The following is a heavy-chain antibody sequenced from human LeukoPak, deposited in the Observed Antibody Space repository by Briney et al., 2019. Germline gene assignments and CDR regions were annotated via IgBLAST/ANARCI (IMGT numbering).Heavy chain of an antibody. CDR3: ARLEYYGLEGGFDY. J-gene: IGHJ4*02. D-gene: IGHD3-10*01. Sequence: SETLSLTCTVSGGSISSSSYYWDWIRQPPGKGLEWIGTIYYSGSTYYNPSLKSRVTISVDTSKNQFSLKLSSVTAADTAVYYCARLEYYGLEGGFDYWGQGTLVTVSS. CDR2: IYYSGST. V-gene: IGHV4-39*01. CDR1: GGSISSSSYY.